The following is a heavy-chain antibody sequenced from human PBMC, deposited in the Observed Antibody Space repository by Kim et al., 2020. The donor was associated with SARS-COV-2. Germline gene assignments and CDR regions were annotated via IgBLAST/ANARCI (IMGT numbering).Heavy chain of an antibody. CDR2: VNAANDQT. CDR1: GYTFKTYP. Sequence: ASVKVSCKASGYTFKTYPIHWLRQAPGQTLEWMGWVNAANDQTKYSQKFQGRITISRDTSENTAYMELRSLTTKDTAFYYCVRDMNPTVYDYWGQGTLVTVSS. D-gene: IGHD4-4*01. V-gene: IGHV1-3*01. J-gene: IGHJ4*02. CDR3: VRDMNPTVYDY.